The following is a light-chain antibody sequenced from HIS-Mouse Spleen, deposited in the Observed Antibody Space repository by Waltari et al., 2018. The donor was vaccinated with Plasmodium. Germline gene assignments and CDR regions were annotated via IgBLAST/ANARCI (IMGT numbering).Light chain of an antibody. CDR3: QQYNNWSFT. Sequence: EIVMTQSPATLSVSPGERANLSCRASQSVSSNLAWYQQKPGQAPMLLIYGASTRATGIPARFSGSGSGTEFTLTISSLQSEDFAVYYCQQYNNWSFTFGPGTKVDIK. V-gene: IGKV3-15*01. J-gene: IGKJ3*01. CDR1: QSVSSN. CDR2: GAS.